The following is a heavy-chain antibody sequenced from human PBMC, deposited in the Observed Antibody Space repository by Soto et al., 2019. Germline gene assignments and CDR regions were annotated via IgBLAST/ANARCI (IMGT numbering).Heavy chain of an antibody. J-gene: IGHJ6*03. V-gene: IGHV4-39*01. CDR2: IYYSGTT. CDR3: AREQCGGEKCFSERDVYYYYVDV. Sequence: QLQLHESGPGPVKASETLSLTCSVSGGSISGRAYYWAWIRQPPGKGLECIGSIYYSGTTYSNPSLKSRVIISVDTAKNQFSLNLTSVTAPDTATYYCAREQCGGEKCFSERDVYYYYVDVWGKGTTVTVSS. CDR1: GGSISGRAYY. D-gene: IGHD2-21*01.